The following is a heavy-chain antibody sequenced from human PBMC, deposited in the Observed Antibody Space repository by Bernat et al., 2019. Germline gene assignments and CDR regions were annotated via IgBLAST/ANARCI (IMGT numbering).Heavy chain of an antibody. CDR2: INPNSGGT. Sequence: QVQLVQSGAEVKKPGASVKVSCKASGYTFTGYYMHWVRQAPGQGLEWMGWINPNSGGTNYAQNFQGRVTMTRNTSISTAYMELSSLRSEDTAVYYCARGGGSYPRWQFDYWGQGTLVTVSS. V-gene: IGHV1-2*02. J-gene: IGHJ4*02. CDR3: ARGGGSYPRWQFDY. CDR1: GYTFTGYY. D-gene: IGHD1-26*01.